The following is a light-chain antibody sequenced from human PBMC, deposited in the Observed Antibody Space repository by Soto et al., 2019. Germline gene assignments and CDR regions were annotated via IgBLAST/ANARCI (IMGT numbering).Light chain of an antibody. Sequence: EIVLTRSPGILSLSPGERATLACRASQSISSDHLAWYQQRPGQSPRLLIYGASSRTTGVPDRFSGSGSGTDFTLTISRLEPEDFAVYYCQHYRSAPFTFGPGTKVDIK. CDR1: QSISSDH. J-gene: IGKJ3*01. CDR3: QHYRSAPFT. V-gene: IGKV3-20*01. CDR2: GAS.